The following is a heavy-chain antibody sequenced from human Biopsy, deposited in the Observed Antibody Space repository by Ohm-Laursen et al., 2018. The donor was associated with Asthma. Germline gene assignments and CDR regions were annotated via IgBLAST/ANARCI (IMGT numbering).Heavy chain of an antibody. CDR2: ITGSGGGT. Sequence: SLRLSCSAFGFTFTTYAMTWVRQAPGKGLEWVSSITGSGGGTYYADSVKGRFTVSRDNSKNTLYLQISSLRAEDTAVYYCAKHQLGRYLDYWGQGTLVTVSS. V-gene: IGHV3-23*01. J-gene: IGHJ4*02. D-gene: IGHD6-13*01. CDR3: AKHQLGRYLDY. CDR1: GFTFTTYA.